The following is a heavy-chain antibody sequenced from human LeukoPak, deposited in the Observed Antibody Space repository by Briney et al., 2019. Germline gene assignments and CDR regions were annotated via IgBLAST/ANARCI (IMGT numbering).Heavy chain of an antibody. CDR1: GFTFSSYS. D-gene: IGHD3-3*01. V-gene: IGHV3-48*04. Sequence: PGGSLRLSCAASGFTFSSYSMNWVRQAPGKGLEWVSYISSSSSTIYYADSVKGRFTISRDNAKNSLYLQMNSLRAEDTAVYYCASAVTYYDFWSGYYTGYYFDYWGQGTLVTVSS. CDR3: ASAVTYYDFWSGYYTGYYFDY. J-gene: IGHJ4*02. CDR2: ISSSSSTI.